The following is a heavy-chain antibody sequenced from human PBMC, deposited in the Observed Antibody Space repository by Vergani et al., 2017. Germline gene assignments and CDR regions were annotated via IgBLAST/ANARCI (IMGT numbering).Heavy chain of an antibody. J-gene: IGHJ4*02. Sequence: QVQLVQSGSDLRKPGASVTLSCKASGYSFVKYAINWLRQAPGHGLEWMGWINTLTRSVTYAKGFTGSFVFSLDTSVSTAYLHISSLKPEDSAVYYCARWGVRDMSFDFWGPGALVTVSS. V-gene: IGHV7-4-1*02. CDR3: ARWGVRDMSFDF. CDR1: GYSFVKYA. D-gene: IGHD3-10*01. CDR2: INTLTRSV.